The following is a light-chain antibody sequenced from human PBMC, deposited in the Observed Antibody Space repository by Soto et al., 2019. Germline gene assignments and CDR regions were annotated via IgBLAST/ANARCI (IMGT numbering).Light chain of an antibody. J-gene: IGLJ1*01. Sequence: SALTRPASVSGSPGQSITISCTGTSSNVGGYNYVSWYQQHPGKAPKLMIYDVSNRPSGVSNRFSGSKSGNTASLTISGLQAEDEADYYCSSYTSSSTLLDVFGTGTKVTVL. CDR2: DVS. V-gene: IGLV2-14*01. CDR1: SSNVGGYNY. CDR3: SSYTSSSTLLDV.